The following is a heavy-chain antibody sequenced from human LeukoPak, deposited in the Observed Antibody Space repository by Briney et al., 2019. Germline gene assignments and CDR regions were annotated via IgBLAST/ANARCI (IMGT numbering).Heavy chain of an antibody. Sequence: AGRSLRLSCAASGFTFSSYGMHWVRQAPGKGLEWVAVISYDGSNKYYADSVKGRFTISRDNSKNTLYLQMNSLRAEDTAVYYCASGGMYSSGWYGWGQGTLVTVSS. V-gene: IGHV3-30*03. CDR1: GFTFSSYG. CDR3: ASGGMYSSGWYG. D-gene: IGHD6-19*01. J-gene: IGHJ4*02. CDR2: ISYDGSNK.